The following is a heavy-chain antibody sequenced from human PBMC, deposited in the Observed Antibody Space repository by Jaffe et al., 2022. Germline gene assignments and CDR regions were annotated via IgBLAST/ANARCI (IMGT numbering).Heavy chain of an antibody. J-gene: IGHJ1*01. D-gene: IGHD2-2*01. CDR3: ARDRGYCSSTSCWGLRAEYFQH. CDR2: INSDGSST. Sequence: EVQLVESGGGLVQPGGSLRLSCAASGFTFSSYWMHWVRQAPGKGLVWVSRINSDGSSTSYADSVKGRFTISRDNAKNTLYLQMNSLRAEDTAVYYCARDRGYCSSTSCWGLRAEYFQHWGQGTLVTVSS. V-gene: IGHV3-74*01. CDR1: GFTFSSYW.